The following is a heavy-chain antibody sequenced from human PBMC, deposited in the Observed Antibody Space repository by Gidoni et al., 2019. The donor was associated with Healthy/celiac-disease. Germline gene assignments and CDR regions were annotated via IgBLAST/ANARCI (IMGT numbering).Heavy chain of an antibody. Sequence: QVQLVESGGGVVQPGRSLRLSCAASGFTFSSYVMHWVCQAQGKGLELVSVIWYDGSNKYYADSVKGRFTISRENSKNTLYLQMNSLRAEDTAVYYCARDHGGSYYRSVDYWGQGTLVTVSS. CDR2: IWYDGSNK. D-gene: IGHD1-26*01. V-gene: IGHV3-33*01. J-gene: IGHJ4*02. CDR1: GFTFSSYV. CDR3: ARDHGGSYYRSVDY.